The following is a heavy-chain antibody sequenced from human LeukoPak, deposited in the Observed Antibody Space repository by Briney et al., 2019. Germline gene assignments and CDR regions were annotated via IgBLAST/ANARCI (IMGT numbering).Heavy chain of an antibody. CDR1: GFTFSSYA. D-gene: IGHD3-10*01. J-gene: IGHJ6*04. V-gene: IGHV3-23*01. CDR3: AKAPSYYYGSGSYYNDYYYYYGMDV. Sequence: PGGSLRLSYAASGFTFSSYAMSWVRQAPGKGLEWVSAISGSGGSTYYADSVKGRFTISRDNSKNTLYLQMNSLRAEDTAVYYCAKAPSYYYGSGSYYNDYYYYYGMDVWGKGTTVTVSS. CDR2: ISGSGGST.